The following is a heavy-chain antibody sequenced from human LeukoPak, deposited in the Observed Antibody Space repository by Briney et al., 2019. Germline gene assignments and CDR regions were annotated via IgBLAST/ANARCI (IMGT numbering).Heavy chain of an antibody. Sequence: PGESLKLSCKGSGYIFTSYWIGWVRQMRGKGLEWMGIIYPGDSDTLYSPSFRSQVTISADEYISTAYLQWSSLKASDTAMYYCARQEYSSSPFDYWGQGTLVTVSS. J-gene: IGHJ4*02. V-gene: IGHV5-51*01. CDR2: IYPGDSDT. CDR1: GYIFTSYW. CDR3: ARQEYSSSPFDY. D-gene: IGHD6-6*01.